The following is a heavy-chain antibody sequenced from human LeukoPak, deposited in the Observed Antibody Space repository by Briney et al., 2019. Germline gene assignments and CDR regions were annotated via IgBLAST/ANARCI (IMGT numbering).Heavy chain of an antibody. Sequence: PGGSLRLSCAASGFTFSSYWMHWVRQAPGKGLVWVSRINSDGSSTSYADSVRGRFTISRDNAKNTLYLQMNSLRAEDTAVYYCARDISGGYNGFDYWGQGTLVTVSS. J-gene: IGHJ4*02. CDR3: ARDISGGYNGFDY. CDR2: INSDGSST. V-gene: IGHV3-74*01. D-gene: IGHD5-24*01. CDR1: GFTFSSYW.